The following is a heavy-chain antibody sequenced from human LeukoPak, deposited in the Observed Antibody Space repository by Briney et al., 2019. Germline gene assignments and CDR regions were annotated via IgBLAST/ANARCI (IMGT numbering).Heavy chain of an antibody. D-gene: IGHD5-24*01. Sequence: ASVKVSCKASGYTFTSYDLNWLRQATGQGPEWMGWMNPNSGATGYAQKFQGRVTMTRSASINTAYMELTNLRSEDTAVYYCARACRDGYNYEVDYWGQGTLVTVSS. J-gene: IGHJ4*02. CDR1: GYTFTSYD. CDR2: MNPNSGAT. CDR3: ARACRDGYNYEVDY. V-gene: IGHV1-8*01.